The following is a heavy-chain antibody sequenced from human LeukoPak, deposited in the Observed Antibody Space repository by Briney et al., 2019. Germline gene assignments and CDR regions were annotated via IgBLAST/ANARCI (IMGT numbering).Heavy chain of an antibody. V-gene: IGHV4-4*07. D-gene: IGHD5-24*01. CDR1: GGSISSYY. Sequence: SETLSLTCTVSGGSISSYYWSWIRQPAGKGLEWIGRIYTSGSTNYNPSLKSRVTMSVDTSKNQFSLKLSSVTAADTAVYYCVRSAIGDEYYYYYYMDVWGKGTTVTISS. J-gene: IGHJ6*03. CDR2: IYTSGST. CDR3: VRSAIGDEYYYYYYMDV.